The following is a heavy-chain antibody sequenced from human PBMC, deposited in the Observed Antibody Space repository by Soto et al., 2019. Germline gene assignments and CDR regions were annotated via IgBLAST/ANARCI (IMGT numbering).Heavy chain of an antibody. CDR3: AHGSGWLFDY. CDR2: IYWNDNE. CDR1: GFSLRDYAVG. J-gene: IGHJ4*02. D-gene: IGHD6-19*01. V-gene: IGHV2-5*01. Sequence: QITLKESGPTLVKPTQTLTLTCTFSGFSLRDYAVGVGWFRQPPGKALEWLSFIYWNDNEYYSPSLRSRLTISKDTSKNQVVLTMTNMDPVDTATYYCAHGSGWLFDYWGQGTLVTVSS.